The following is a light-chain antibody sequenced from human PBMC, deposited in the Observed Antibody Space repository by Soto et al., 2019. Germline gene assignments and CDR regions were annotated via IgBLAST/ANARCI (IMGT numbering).Light chain of an antibody. CDR3: QQYESLPLT. CDR1: QDINKN. J-gene: IGKJ5*01. V-gene: IGKV1-33*01. Sequence: DIQMTQSPSSLSASVGDRVTITCQASQDINKNLIWYQQKPGKAPKLLIYDASDLETGVPSRFSVSGSGTGCTFTISRLKTEDCATYYCQQYESLPLTFCQGTRLEIK. CDR2: DAS.